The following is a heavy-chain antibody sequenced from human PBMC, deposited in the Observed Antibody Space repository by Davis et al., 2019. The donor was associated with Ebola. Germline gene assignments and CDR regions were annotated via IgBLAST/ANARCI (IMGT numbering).Heavy chain of an antibody. CDR3: AREQSRYFDS. V-gene: IGHV4-59*01. J-gene: IGHJ4*02. CDR2: IYYSGST. Sequence: MPSETLSLTCTVSGGSISSYYWSWIRQPPGKGLEWIGYIYYSGSTNYNPSLKSRVTISVDTSKNQFSLKLSSVTAADTAVYYCAREQSRYFDSWGQGSLVTVSS. D-gene: IGHD4-11*01. CDR1: GGSISSYY.